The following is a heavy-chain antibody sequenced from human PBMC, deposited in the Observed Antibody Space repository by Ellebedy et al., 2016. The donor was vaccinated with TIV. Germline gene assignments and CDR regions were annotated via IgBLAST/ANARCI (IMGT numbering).Heavy chain of an antibody. Sequence: ASVKVSCXASGYTFTGYYMHWVRHAPGQGLEWMGWINPNSGGTNYAQKFQGRVTMTRDTSISTAYMELSRLRSDDTAVYYCARDCSSTSCYLFDYWGQGTLVTVSS. CDR1: GYTFTGYY. J-gene: IGHJ4*02. D-gene: IGHD2-2*01. CDR3: ARDCSSTSCYLFDY. V-gene: IGHV1-2*02. CDR2: INPNSGGT.